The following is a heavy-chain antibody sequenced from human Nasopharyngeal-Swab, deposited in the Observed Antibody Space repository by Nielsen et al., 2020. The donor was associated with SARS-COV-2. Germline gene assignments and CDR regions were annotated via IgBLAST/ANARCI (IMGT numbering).Heavy chain of an antibody. Sequence: ESLKIPCAASGFTFSSYAMSWVRQAPGKGLEWVSAISGSGGSTYYAESVKGRFTISRDNSKNKLYLQMNSLRAEDTAVYYCAKDLTAIRYYFDYWGQGTLVTVSS. CDR3: AKDLTAIRYYFDY. V-gene: IGHV3-23*01. J-gene: IGHJ4*02. CDR1: GFTFSSYA. D-gene: IGHD2-2*02. CDR2: ISGSGGST.